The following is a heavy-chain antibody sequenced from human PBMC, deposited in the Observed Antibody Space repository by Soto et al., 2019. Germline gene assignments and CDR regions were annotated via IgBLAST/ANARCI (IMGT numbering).Heavy chain of an antibody. CDR1: GFSLSTNGVG. V-gene: IGHV2-5*02. Sequence: QITLKESGPTLVKPTQTLTLTCSFSGFSLSTNGVGVGWIRQPPGKALEWLALIYWDDDKRYSPSLKTRLTIPNHTSNNQVFLTTTNMDPVDTPTYYCAHKPYSFRWAFDYWGQGALVTVSS. CDR2: IYWDDDK. CDR3: AHKPYSFRWAFDY. D-gene: IGHD5-18*01. J-gene: IGHJ4*02.